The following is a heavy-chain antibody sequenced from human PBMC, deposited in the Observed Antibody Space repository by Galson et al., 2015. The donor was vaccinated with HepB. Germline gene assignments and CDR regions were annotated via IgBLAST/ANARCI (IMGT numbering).Heavy chain of an antibody. J-gene: IGHJ4*02. CDR3: ARTYYDYVWGSYRPFDY. Sequence: SLRLSCAASGSTFSSYAMSWVRQAPGKGLEWVSAISGSGGSTYYADSVKGRFTISRDNSKNTLYLQMNSLRAEDTAVYYCARTYYDYVWGSYRPFDYWGQGTLVTVSS. CDR2: ISGSGGST. D-gene: IGHD3-16*02. CDR1: GSTFSSYA. V-gene: IGHV3-23*01.